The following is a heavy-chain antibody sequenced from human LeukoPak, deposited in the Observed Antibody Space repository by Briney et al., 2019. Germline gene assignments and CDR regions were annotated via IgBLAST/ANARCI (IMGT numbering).Heavy chain of an antibody. J-gene: IGHJ4*02. CDR3: GRITYGGTALTV. CDR2: IYHSGTT. V-gene: IGHV4-31*03. D-gene: IGHD3-3*02. CDR1: GGSISSDDNY. Sequence: SQTLSLTCTVSGGSISSDDNYWSWLRQRPGKGLEWIGCIYHSGTTYYNPSLKSRVIISVDTSKNQFSLKVTSVTAADTAVYYCGRITYGGTALTVWGQGTLVTVSS.